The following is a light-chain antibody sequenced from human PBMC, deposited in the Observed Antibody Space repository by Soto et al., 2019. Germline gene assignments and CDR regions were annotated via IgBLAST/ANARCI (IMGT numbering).Light chain of an antibody. CDR2: SAS. J-gene: IGKJ1*01. CDR1: QSVSNDY. CDR3: QQYGSSRT. V-gene: IGKV3-20*01. Sequence: EMGLTQSPGPLSLSPGDRATLSCRASQSVSNDYLAWFQQKPGQTPRLLIYSASSRATGIPDRFSGSGSGTDFTLTISRLEPEDFAVYYCQQYGSSRTFGQGTKVDI.